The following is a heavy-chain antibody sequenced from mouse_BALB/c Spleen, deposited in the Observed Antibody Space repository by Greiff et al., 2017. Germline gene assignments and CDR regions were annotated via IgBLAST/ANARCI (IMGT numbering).Heavy chain of an antibody. CDR3: ARGYDYDGFAY. CDR1: GYTFTSYV. J-gene: IGHJ3*01. Sequence: EVQLQESGPELVKPGASVKMSCKASGYTFTSYVMHWVQQKPGQGLEWIGYINPYNDGTKYNEKFKGKATLTSDKSSSTAYMELSSLTSEDSAVYYCARGYDYDGFAYWGQGTLVTVSA. D-gene: IGHD2-4*01. V-gene: IGHV1-14*01. CDR2: INPYNDGT.